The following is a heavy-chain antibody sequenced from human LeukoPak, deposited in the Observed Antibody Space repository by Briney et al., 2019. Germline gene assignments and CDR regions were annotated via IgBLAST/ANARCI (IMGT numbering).Heavy chain of an antibody. V-gene: IGHV3-69-1*01. CDR3: ARDRYYIFDY. CDR1: GFTFDTYN. D-gene: IGHD3-10*01. Sequence: GGSLRLSCAASGFTFDTYNFNWVRQAPGKGLEWVSYISSSSTIYYADSVKGRFTISRDNAKNSLYLQMNSLRAEDTAVYFCARDRYYIFDYWGQGAPVTVSS. J-gene: IGHJ4*02. CDR2: ISSSSTI.